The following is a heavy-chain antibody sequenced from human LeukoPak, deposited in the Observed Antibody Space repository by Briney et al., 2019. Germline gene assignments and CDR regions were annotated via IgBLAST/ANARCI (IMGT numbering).Heavy chain of an antibody. CDR3: GDGRSLDY. CDR2: INHSGST. Sequence: SETLSLTCAVSGGSFSGYYWNWIRQPPGKGLEWIWEINHSGSTNYNPSLKSRVTISIDTSKNQCSLKLSAVTAADTAVYYCGDGRSLDYWGQGTLVTVSS. V-gene: IGHV4-34*01. CDR1: GGSFSGYY. J-gene: IGHJ4*02.